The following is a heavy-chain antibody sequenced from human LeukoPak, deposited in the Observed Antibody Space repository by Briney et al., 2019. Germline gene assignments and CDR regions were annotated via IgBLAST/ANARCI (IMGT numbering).Heavy chain of an antibody. Sequence: ASVKVSCKASGYTFTSYYIHWVRQAPGQGLEWMGIINPSGGSTSYAQKFQGRVTMTRDTSTSTVYMELSSLRSEDTAVYYCARDLTGSRWSSPYGMDVWGQGTTVTVSS. CDR3: ARDLTGSRWSSPYGMDV. CDR2: INPSGGST. D-gene: IGHD6-13*01. J-gene: IGHJ6*02. V-gene: IGHV1-46*01. CDR1: GYTFTSYY.